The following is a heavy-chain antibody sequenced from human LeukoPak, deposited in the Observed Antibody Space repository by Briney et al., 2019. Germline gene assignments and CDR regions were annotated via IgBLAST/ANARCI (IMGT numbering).Heavy chain of an antibody. J-gene: IGHJ3*02. CDR3: ARDPTYYYGSGSFFDI. CDR2: IYYSGST. CDR1: GGSISSYY. D-gene: IGHD3-10*01. Sequence: SETLSLTCTVSGGSISSYYWSWIRQPPGKGLEWIGYIYYSGSTNYNPSLKSRVTISVDKSKNQFSLKLSSVTAADTAVYYCARDPTYYYGSGSFFDIWGQGTMVTVSS. V-gene: IGHV4-59*12.